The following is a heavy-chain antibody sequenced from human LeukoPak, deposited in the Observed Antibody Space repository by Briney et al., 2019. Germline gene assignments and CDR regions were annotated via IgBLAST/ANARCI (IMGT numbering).Heavy chain of an antibody. CDR2: IYSGGST. D-gene: IGHD6-13*01. Sequence: PGGSLRLSCAASGLTVSSNYMSWVRQAPGKGLEWVSVIYSGGSTYYADSVKGRFTISRDNSKNTLYLQMNSLRAEDTAVYYCAKGSSSYYFAFDIWGQGTMVTVSS. J-gene: IGHJ3*02. V-gene: IGHV3-53*01. CDR3: AKGSSSYYFAFDI. CDR1: GLTVSSNY.